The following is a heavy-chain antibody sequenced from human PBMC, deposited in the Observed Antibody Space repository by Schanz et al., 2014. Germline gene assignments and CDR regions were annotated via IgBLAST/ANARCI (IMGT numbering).Heavy chain of an antibody. CDR2: ISASGGDT. V-gene: IGHV3-23*01. D-gene: IGHD5-18*01. Sequence: VHLLESGGGLVEPGGSLRLSCAASEFTFSTDAMSWVRQAPGKGLEWLSVISASGGDTYYADSVKGRFTISRDNSKNTLYLQMNSLRAEDTAVYYCVRVSFADPRLYRGMDRDIDYWGQGTLVTVSS. CDR3: VRVSFADPRLYRGMDRDIDY. J-gene: IGHJ4*02. CDR1: EFTFSTDA.